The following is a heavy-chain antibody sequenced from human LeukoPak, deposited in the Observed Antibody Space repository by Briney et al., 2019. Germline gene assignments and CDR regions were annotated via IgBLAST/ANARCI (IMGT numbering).Heavy chain of an antibody. CDR2: IYPGDSNT. Sequence: GESLKISCKGSGYSFTKYWVAWVRQMPGQGLEWMGIIYPGDSNTRYSPSFQGQVTISADKSISTAYLQWSSLKASDTAMYYRAREYYYGSGTSEYYDSWGQGTLVTVSS. V-gene: IGHV5-51*01. CDR3: AREYYYGSGTSEYYDS. D-gene: IGHD3-10*01. CDR1: GYSFTKYW. J-gene: IGHJ4*02.